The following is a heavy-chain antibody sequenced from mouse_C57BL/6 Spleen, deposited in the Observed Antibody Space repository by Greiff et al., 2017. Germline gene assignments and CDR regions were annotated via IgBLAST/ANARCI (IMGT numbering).Heavy chain of an antibody. CDR3: ARRYDYDGTY. V-gene: IGHV1-50*01. CDR1: GYTFTSYW. D-gene: IGHD2-4*01. Sequence: VQLQQPGAELVKPGASVKLSCKASGYTFTSYWMQWVKQRPGQGLEWIGEIDPSDSYTNYNQKFKGKATLTVDTSSSTAYMQLSSLTSEDSAVYYCARRYDYDGTYWGQGTLVTVSA. J-gene: IGHJ3*01. CDR2: IDPSDSYT.